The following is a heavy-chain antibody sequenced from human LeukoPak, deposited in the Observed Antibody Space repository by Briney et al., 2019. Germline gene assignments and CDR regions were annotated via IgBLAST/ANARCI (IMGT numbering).Heavy chain of an antibody. CDR1: GFTFSSYS. D-gene: IGHD6-19*01. Sequence: PGGSLSLSCAASGFTFSSYSMNWVRQAPGKGLEWVSSVSSSSSYIYYADSVKGRFTISRDNAKNSLYLQMNSLRAEDTAVYYCARDLGSGWYWGYFDYWGQGTLVTVSS. CDR2: VSSSSSYI. CDR3: ARDLGSGWYWGYFDY. J-gene: IGHJ4*02. V-gene: IGHV3-21*01.